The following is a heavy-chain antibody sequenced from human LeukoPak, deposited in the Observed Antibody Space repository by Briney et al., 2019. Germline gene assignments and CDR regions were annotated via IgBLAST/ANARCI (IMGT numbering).Heavy chain of an antibody. J-gene: IGHJ4*02. V-gene: IGHV3-66*01. D-gene: IGHD3-16*02. CDR1: GFTVSSNY. CDR2: IYSGGST. Sequence: GGSLRLSCAASGFTVSSNYMSWVRQAPGKGLEWVSVIYSGGSTYYADSVKGRFTISRDNSKNTLYLQMNSLRAEDTAVYYCARSYLWGSYRYFDCWGQGTLVTVSS. CDR3: ARSYLWGSYRYFDC.